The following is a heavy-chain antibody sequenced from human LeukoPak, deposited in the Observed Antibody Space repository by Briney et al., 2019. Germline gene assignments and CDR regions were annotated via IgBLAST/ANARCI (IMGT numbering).Heavy chain of an antibody. CDR1: GYTFTSYA. V-gene: IGHV1-69*06. Sequence: ASVKVSCKASGYTFTSYAISWVRQAPGQGLEWMGGIIPIYGTANYAQKFQGRVTITADKSTSTAYMELSSLRSEDTAVYYCARGNRTAAAGTKLYYYYYMDVWGKGTTVTVSS. CDR2: IIPIYGTA. J-gene: IGHJ6*03. CDR3: ARGNRTAAAGTKLYYYYYMDV. D-gene: IGHD6-13*01.